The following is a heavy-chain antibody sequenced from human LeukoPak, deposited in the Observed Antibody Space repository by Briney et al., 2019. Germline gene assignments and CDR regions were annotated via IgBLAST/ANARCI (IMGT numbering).Heavy chain of an antibody. CDR2: IIPIFGTA. J-gene: IGHJ6*03. Sequence: SVKVSCKASGGTLSSYAISWVRQAPGQGLEWMGGIIPIFGTANYAQKFQGRVTITTDESTSTAYMELSSLRSEDTAVYYCARVNLPDPYYYVDVWGKGTTVTVSS. V-gene: IGHV1-69*05. CDR1: GGTLSSYA. CDR3: ARVNLPDPYYYVDV. D-gene: IGHD1-14*01.